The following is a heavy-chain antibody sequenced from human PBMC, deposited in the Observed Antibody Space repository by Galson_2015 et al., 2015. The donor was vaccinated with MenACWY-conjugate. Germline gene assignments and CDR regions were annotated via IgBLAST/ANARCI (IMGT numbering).Heavy chain of an antibody. CDR3: ARAYYDFWSGYYTNWYFDL. V-gene: IGHV1-2*04. CDR2: INPNSGGT. J-gene: IGHJ2*01. D-gene: IGHD3-3*01. CDR1: GYSFTSYW. Sequence: QSGAEVKKPGESLRISCKGSGYSFTSYWISWVRQAPGQGLEWMGWINPNSGGTNYAQKFQGWVTMTRDTSISTAYMELSRLRSDDTAMYYCARAYYDFWSGYYTNWYFDLWGRGTLVTVSS.